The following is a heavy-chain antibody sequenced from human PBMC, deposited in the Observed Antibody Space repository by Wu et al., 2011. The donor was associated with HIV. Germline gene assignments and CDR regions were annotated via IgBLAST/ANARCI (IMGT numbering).Heavy chain of an antibody. CDR2: VNPSTGET. CDR3: ALLWFGGY. CDR1: GYTFIKYD. V-gene: IGHV1-8*03. J-gene: IGHJ4*02. D-gene: IGHD3-10*01. Sequence: QVQLLQSGGEAKKPGASVRVSCKASGYTFIKYDINWVRQAPGQGLEWMGWVNPSTGETVYAQKFQGRVSITRDTSISTSYMELRSLTSDDTAIYYCALLWFGGYWGRGALVTVSS.